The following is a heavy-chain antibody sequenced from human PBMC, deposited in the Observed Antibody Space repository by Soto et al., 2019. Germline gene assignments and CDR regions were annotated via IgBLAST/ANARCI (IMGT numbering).Heavy chain of an antibody. CDR3: ARGAGFSYASTWFDI. CDR1: GSPVSSGTYY. D-gene: IGHD5-18*01. CDR2: IYYTGST. V-gene: IGHV4-61*03. J-gene: IGHJ5*02. Sequence: PEETLSLTCTVFGSPVSSGTYYWSWIRQAPGKGLEWVGHIYYTGSTNYNPSLNNRVTISVDTSKNHFSLQLTSLTAADTAVYYCARGAGFSYASTWFDIWGQGTLVTVSS.